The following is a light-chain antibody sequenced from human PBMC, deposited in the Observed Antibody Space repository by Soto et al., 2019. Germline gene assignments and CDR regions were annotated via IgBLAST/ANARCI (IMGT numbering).Light chain of an antibody. CDR1: SSDVGSHNF. V-gene: IGLV2-14*02. CDR2: EVS. CDR3: SSSTSSSSLVL. J-gene: IGLJ2*01. Sequence: QSALTQPASVSGSPGQSITISCTGTSSDVGSHNFVSWYQQHPGKAPKLMIYEVSNRPSGVSTRFSGSKSGNTASLTISGLQAEDEANYYCSSSTSSSSLVLFGGGTKLTVL.